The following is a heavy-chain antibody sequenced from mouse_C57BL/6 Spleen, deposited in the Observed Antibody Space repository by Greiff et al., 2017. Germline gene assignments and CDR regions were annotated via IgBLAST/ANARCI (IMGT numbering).Heavy chain of an antibody. CDR2: INPNNGGT. Sequence: EVQLQQSGPELVKPGASVKISCKASGYTFTDYYMNWVKQSHGKSLEWIGDINPNNGGTSYNQKFKGKATLTVDKSSSTAYMELRSLTSEDSAVYYCASHYYGSPYFDYWGQGTTLTVSS. CDR3: ASHYYGSPYFDY. CDR1: GYTFTDYY. V-gene: IGHV1-26*01. D-gene: IGHD1-1*01. J-gene: IGHJ2*01.